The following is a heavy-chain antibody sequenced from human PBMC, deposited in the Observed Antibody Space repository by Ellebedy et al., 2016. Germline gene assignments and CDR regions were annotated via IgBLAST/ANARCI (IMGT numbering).Heavy chain of an antibody. D-gene: IGHD3-22*01. J-gene: IGHJ6*02. CDR3: ARDYAPVVVIDYYYGMDV. CDR1: GYTFTGYY. CDR2: ISAYNGNT. Sequence: ASVKVSCXASGYTFTGYYMHWVRQAPGQGLEWMGWISAYNGNTNYAQKLQGRDTMTTDTSTSTAYMELRSLRSDDTAVYYCARDYAPVVVIDYYYGMDVWGQGTTVTVSS. V-gene: IGHV1-18*04.